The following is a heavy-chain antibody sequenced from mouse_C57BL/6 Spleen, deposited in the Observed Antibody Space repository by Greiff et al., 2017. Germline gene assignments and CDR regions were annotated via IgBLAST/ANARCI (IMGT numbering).Heavy chain of an antibody. D-gene: IGHD3-2*02. CDR2: ISSGSSTI. Sequence: EVKLVESGGGLVKPGGSLKLSCAASGFTFSDYGMHWVRQAPEKGLEWVAYISSGSSTIYYADTVKGRFTISRHNAKNTLFLQMTSLRSEDTAIYYCARDSSCPACFAYWGPGTLVTVSA. J-gene: IGHJ3*01. V-gene: IGHV5-17*01. CDR3: ARDSSCPACFAY. CDR1: GFTFSDYG.